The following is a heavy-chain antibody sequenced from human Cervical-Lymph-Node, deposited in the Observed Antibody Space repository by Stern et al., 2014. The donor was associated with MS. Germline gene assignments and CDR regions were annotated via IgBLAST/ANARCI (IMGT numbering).Heavy chain of an antibody. Sequence: QVQLVQSGTEVKKSGASVRVSCKASGYTFSIYYMHWVRQAPGQGLEWLGIINPATGGTTYAQKFQDRVTMTNDSSTSTLYLEMSNLMSEDTAVYFCARQNMVRGVNEFDFWGQGTLVTVSS. CDR3: ARQNMVRGVNEFDF. J-gene: IGHJ4*02. V-gene: IGHV1-46*01. CDR2: INPATGGT. D-gene: IGHD3-10*01. CDR1: GYTFSIYY.